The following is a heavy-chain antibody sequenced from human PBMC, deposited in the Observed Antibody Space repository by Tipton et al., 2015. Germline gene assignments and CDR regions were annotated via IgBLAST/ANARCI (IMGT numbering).Heavy chain of an antibody. D-gene: IGHD2-2*01. V-gene: IGHV3-7*03. J-gene: IGHJ4*02. Sequence: SLRLSWAASGFTFSTYWMSWVRQAPGKGLEWVANIKQDAGEKTYVDSVRGRFTISRDNGKNSLYLQMNSLRAEDTAVYFCVREADQLPGGNYFDYWGQGTLVTVSS. CDR1: GFTFSTYW. CDR2: IKQDAGEK. CDR3: VREADQLPGGNYFDY.